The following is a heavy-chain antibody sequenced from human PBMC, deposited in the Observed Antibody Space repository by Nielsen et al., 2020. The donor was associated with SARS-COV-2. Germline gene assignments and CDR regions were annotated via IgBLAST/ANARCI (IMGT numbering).Heavy chain of an antibody. CDR3: AKELGYYDSSGYRGY. J-gene: IGHJ4*02. V-gene: IGHV3-23*03. Sequence: GESLKISCAGSGFTFSSYAMSWVRQAPGKGLEWVSVIYSGGSSTYYADSVKGRFTISRDNSKNTLYLQMNSLRAEDTAVYYCAKELGYYDSSGYRGYWGQGTLVTVSS. CDR1: GFTFSSYA. CDR2: IYSGGSST. D-gene: IGHD3-22*01.